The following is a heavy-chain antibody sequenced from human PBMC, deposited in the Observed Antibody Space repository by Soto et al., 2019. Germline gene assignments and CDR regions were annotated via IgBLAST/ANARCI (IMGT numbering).Heavy chain of an antibody. CDR2: INHSGST. V-gene: IGHV4-34*01. J-gene: IGHJ5*02. D-gene: IGHD5-18*01. CDR1: GGSFSGYY. Sequence: SETLSLTCAVYGGSFSGYYWSWIRQPPGKGLEWIGEINHSGSTNYNPSLKSRVTISVDTSKNQFSLKLSSVTAADTAVYYCARVRLGGYKGGNWFDPWGQGTLVTVSS. CDR3: ARVRLGGYKGGNWFDP.